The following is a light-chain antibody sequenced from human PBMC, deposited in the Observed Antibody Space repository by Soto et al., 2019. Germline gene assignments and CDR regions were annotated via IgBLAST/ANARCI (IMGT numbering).Light chain of an antibody. CDR1: QTVNKN. CDR2: GAS. V-gene: IGKV3D-15*01. CDR3: QQYNNWPPLT. J-gene: IGKJ4*01. Sequence: DIVMTQTPATLSVSPGEGATVSCRPSQTVNKNLAWYQKTPGQAPRLLIYGASTRALGIPARFSGSGSGTEFTLTISSLQSEDFAVYYCQQYNNWPPLTLGGGTKVDIK.